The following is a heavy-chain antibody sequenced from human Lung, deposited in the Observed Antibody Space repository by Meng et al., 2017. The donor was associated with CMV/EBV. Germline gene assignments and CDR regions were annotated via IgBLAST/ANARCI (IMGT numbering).Heavy chain of an antibody. V-gene: IGHV3-9*01. Sequence: GGSLRLSCAASGFTFDDYAMHWVRQAPGKGLEWVSGISWNSGSIGYADSVKGRFTISRDNAKNSLYLQMNSLRAEDTALYYCAKDIHYGIVVVPAANNYYYGMDVWGQGNTVNVSS. CDR1: GFTFDDYA. J-gene: IGHJ6*01. CDR3: AKDIHYGIVVVPAANNYYYGMDV. CDR2: ISWNSGSI. D-gene: IGHD2-2*01.